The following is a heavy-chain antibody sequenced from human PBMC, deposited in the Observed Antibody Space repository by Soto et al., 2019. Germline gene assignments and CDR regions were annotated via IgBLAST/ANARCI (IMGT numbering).Heavy chain of an antibody. D-gene: IGHD5-12*01. CDR2: ISYDGSNK. CDR3: ARDRGYEDYYYYGMDV. Sequence: GGSLRLSCAASGFTFSSYAMHWVRQAPGKGLEWVAVISYDGSNKYYADSVKGRFTISRDNSKNTLYLQMNSLRAEDTAVYYCARDRGYEDYYYYGMDVWGQGTTVTVSS. J-gene: IGHJ6*02. V-gene: IGHV3-30-3*01. CDR1: GFTFSSYA.